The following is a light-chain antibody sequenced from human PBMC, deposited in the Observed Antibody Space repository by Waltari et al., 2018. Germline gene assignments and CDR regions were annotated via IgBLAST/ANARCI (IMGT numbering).Light chain of an antibody. J-gene: IGLJ3*02. Sequence: QSVLTQPPSASGAPGQEVSISCSGRSTTIPNYVLWYQQFPGTAPKLIVYKDYERPSGVPDRFSASKSGTSASLAISGLRSDDEADYYCATWDDSLNGWVFGGGTKLTVL. CDR2: KDY. V-gene: IGLV1-47*01. CDR3: ATWDDSLNGWV. CDR1: STTIPNY.